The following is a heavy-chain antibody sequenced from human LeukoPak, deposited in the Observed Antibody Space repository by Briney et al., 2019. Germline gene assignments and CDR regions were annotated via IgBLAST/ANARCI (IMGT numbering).Heavy chain of an antibody. D-gene: IGHD3-10*01. CDR1: GGSISSYY. CDR2: IYYSGST. J-gene: IGHJ4*02. Sequence: SETLSLTCTVSGGSISSYYWSWIRQPPGKGLEWIGYIYYSGSTNYNPSLKSRVTISVDTSKNQFSLKLSSVTAADTAMYYCARDRSTWDPGEDYWGQGTLVTVSS. CDR3: ARDRSTWDPGEDY. V-gene: IGHV4-59*12.